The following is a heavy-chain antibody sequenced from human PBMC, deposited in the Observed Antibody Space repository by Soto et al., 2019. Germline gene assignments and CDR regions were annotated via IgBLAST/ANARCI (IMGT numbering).Heavy chain of an antibody. CDR2: IYNTGTT. V-gene: IGHV4-4*08. J-gene: IGHJ5*02. D-gene: IGHD3-16*01. Sequence: SETLSLTCTVSGASISSYYWSWIRQPPGKGLEWIAYIYNTGTTKYNPSLKSRVTISEDTSKNQFSLKLTSVTAADTAVYYCANLPTWGANTFAPWGQGTLVTVSS. CDR1: GASISSYY. CDR3: ANLPTWGANTFAP.